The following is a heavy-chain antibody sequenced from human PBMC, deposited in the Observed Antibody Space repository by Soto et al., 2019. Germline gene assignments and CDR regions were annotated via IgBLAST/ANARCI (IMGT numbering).Heavy chain of an antibody. D-gene: IGHD3-22*01. Sequence: QVQLVESGGGLVKPGGSLRLSCAASGFTFSDYYMSWIRQAPGKGLEWVSYISSSSSYTNYADSVKGRFSISRDTAKNSLYLQMNSLGAEDTAVYYCARSITDYYDSSGYYDDYWGQGTLVTVSS. J-gene: IGHJ4*02. V-gene: IGHV3-11*05. CDR1: GFTFSDYY. CDR3: ARSITDYYDSSGYYDDY. CDR2: ISSSSSYT.